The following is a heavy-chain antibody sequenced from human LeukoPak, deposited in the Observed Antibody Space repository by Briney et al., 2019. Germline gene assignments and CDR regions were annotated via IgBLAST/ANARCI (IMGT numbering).Heavy chain of an antibody. J-gene: IGHJ4*02. CDR1: GGSFSGYY. CDR3: AEFGAAGYFDY. D-gene: IGHD3-10*01. CDR2: INHSGST. Sequence: PSETLSLTCAVYGGSFSGYYWSWIRQPPGKGLEWIGEINHSGSTNYNPSLKSRVTISVDTSKNQFSLKLSPVTAADTAVYYCAEFGAAGYFDYWGQGTLVTVSS. V-gene: IGHV4-34*01.